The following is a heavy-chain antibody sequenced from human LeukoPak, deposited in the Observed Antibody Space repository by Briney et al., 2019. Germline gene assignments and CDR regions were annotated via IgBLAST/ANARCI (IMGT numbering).Heavy chain of an antibody. CDR1: GFTFSSYA. CDR3: ARRRPLYDFWSGYYEFGGAMDV. V-gene: IGHV3-23*01. D-gene: IGHD3-3*01. Sequence: PGGSLRLSCAASGFTFSSYAMSWVRQAPGKGLEWVSAISGSGGSTYYADSVKGRFTISRDNSKNTLYLQMNSLRAEDTAVYYCARRRPLYDFWSGYYEFGGAMDVWGKGTTVTVSS. J-gene: IGHJ6*04. CDR2: ISGSGGST.